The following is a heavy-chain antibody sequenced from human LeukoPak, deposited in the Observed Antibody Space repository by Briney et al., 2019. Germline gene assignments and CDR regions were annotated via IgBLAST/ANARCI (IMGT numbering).Heavy chain of an antibody. Sequence: SGGSLRLSCAASGFTFSSYWMHWVRQVPGRGLVWVSRLNSDGGITTYADSVKGRFTISRGNAKNTLYLQMNSLRAEDTALYYCARGHLTTIFDYWGQGALVTVSS. CDR1: GFTFSSYW. D-gene: IGHD1-14*01. CDR3: ARGHLTTIFDY. J-gene: IGHJ4*02. V-gene: IGHV3-74*01. CDR2: LNSDGGIT.